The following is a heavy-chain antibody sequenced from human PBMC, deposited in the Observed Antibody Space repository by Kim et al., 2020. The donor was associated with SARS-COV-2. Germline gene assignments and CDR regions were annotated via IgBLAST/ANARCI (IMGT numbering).Heavy chain of an antibody. J-gene: IGHJ5*02. CDR1: GFTFSSYS. CDR2: ISSSSSYI. V-gene: IGHV3-21*04. Sequence: GGSLRLSCAASGFTFSSYSMNWVRQAPGKGLEWVSSISSSSSYIYYADSVKGRFTISRDNAKNSLYLQMNSLRAEDTAVYYCARSSLRGLRGWFDPWGQGTLVTVSS. CDR3: ARSSLRGLRGWFDP. D-gene: IGHD5-12*01.